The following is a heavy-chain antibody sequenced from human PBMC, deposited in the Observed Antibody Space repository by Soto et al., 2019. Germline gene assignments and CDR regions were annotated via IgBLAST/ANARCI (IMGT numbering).Heavy chain of an antibody. CDR1: GGSISSYY. J-gene: IGHJ6*02. CDR2: IYYSGST. Sequence: SETLSLTCTVSGGSISSYYWSWIRQPPGKGLEWIGYIYYSGSTNYNPSLKSRVTISVDTSKNQFSLKLSSVTAADTAVYYCAREVYYYDSSGYMDVWGQGTTVTVSS. D-gene: IGHD3-22*01. CDR3: AREVYYYDSSGYMDV. V-gene: IGHV4-59*01.